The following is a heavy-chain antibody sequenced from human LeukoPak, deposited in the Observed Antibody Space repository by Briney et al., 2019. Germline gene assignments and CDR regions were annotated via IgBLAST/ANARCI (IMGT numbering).Heavy chain of an antibody. V-gene: IGHV4-59*12. CDR1: GGSISSYY. J-gene: IGHJ4*02. Sequence: PSETLSLTCTVSGGSISSYYWSWIRQPPGKGLEWIGYIYYGGSTNYNPSLKSRVTISVDTSKNQFSLKLSSVTAADTAVYYCARDYLGYRSYWGQGTLVTVSS. D-gene: IGHD2-2*02. CDR2: IYYGGST. CDR3: ARDYLGYRSY.